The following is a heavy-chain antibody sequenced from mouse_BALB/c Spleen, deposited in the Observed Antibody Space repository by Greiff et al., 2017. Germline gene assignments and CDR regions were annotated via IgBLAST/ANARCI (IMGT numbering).Heavy chain of an antibody. V-gene: IGHV1-61*01. CDR2: IHPSDSET. CDR1: GYSFTSYW. D-gene: IGHD2-13*01. Sequence: VQLQQPGAELVRPGASVKLSCKASGYSFTSYWMNWVKQRPGQGLEWIGIIHPSDSETRLNQKFKDKATLTVDKSSSTAYMQLSSPTSEDSAVYYCARRTDSRGAMDYWGQGTSVTVSS. J-gene: IGHJ4*01. CDR3: ARRTDSRGAMDY.